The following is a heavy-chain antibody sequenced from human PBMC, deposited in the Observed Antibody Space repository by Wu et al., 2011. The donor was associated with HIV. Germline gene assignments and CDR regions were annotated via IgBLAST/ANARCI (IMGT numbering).Heavy chain of an antibody. J-gene: IGHJ4*02. CDR1: GYPFTDYY. Sequence: QVQLVQAGAEVKKPGASVKVSCKASGYPFTDYYLHWVRQAPGQGLEWMGGISPIFSTARYAEKFQGRVTITADKFTSTTYMELSSLRSEDTAVYYCARDLGGDEDYWGQGTLVTVSS. CDR2: ISPIFSTA. V-gene: IGHV1-69*06. D-gene: IGHD2-21*01. CDR3: ARDLGGDEDY.